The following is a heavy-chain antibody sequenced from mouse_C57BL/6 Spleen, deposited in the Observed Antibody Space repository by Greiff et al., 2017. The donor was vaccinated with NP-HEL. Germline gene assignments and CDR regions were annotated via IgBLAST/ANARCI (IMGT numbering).Heavy chain of an antibody. CDR3: AITGRDY. CDR1: GYAFSSSW. J-gene: IGHJ2*01. CDR2: IYPGDGDT. D-gene: IGHD4-1*01. V-gene: IGHV1-82*01. Sequence: QVQLQQSGPELVKPGASVKISCKASGYAFSSSWMNWVKQRPGKGLEWIGRIYPGDGDTNYNGKFKGKATLTADKSSSTAYMQLSSLTSEDSAVYFCAITGRDYWGQGTTLTVSS.